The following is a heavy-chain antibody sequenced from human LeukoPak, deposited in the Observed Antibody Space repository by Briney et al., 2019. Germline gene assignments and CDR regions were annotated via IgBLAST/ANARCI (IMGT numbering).Heavy chain of an antibody. J-gene: IGHJ4*02. Sequence: GASVNVSCKASGYTFTGYYMHWVRQAPGQGLEWMGWINPNSGGTNYAQEFQGRVTMTRDTSISTAYMELSRLRSDDTAVYYCARGDSGSYGDYWGQGTLVTVSS. CDR1: GYTFTGYY. CDR2: INPNSGGT. CDR3: ARGDSGSYGDY. D-gene: IGHD1-26*01. V-gene: IGHV1-2*02.